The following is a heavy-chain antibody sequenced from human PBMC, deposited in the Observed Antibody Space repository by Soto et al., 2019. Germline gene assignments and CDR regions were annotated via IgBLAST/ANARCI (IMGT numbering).Heavy chain of an antibody. D-gene: IGHD3-10*01. CDR1: GFTFSDYY. CDR3: ASAYYYGSGSYWPSDY. Sequence: PGGSLRLSCAASGFTFSDYYMSWIRQAPGKGLEWVSYISSSSSYTNYADSVKGRFTISRDNAKNSLYLQMNSLRAEDTAVYYCASAYYYGSGSYWPSDYWGQGTLVTVSS. CDR2: ISSSSSYT. J-gene: IGHJ4*02. V-gene: IGHV3-11*06.